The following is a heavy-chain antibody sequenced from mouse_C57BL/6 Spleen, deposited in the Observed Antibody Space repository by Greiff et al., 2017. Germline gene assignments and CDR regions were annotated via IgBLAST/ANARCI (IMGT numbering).Heavy chain of an antibody. D-gene: IGHD6-1*01. Sequence: VQLKESGPGMVKPSQSLSLTCTVTGYSITSGYDWHWTRHFPGNKLEWMSYISYSGSTNYNPYLKSRISITHDTSKKHFFLKLNSVTTEDTATYYCARDLSRHRGYFDVWGKGTTVTVSS. V-gene: IGHV3-1*01. J-gene: IGHJ1*03. CDR3: ARDLSRHRGYFDV. CDR2: ISYSGST. CDR1: GYSITSGYD.